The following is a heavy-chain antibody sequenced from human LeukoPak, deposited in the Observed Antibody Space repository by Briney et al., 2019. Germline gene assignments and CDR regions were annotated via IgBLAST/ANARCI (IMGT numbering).Heavy chain of an antibody. Sequence: KAGGPLRLSCAASGFTFRSYSVNWVRQAPGKGLEWLSSIYSRSDYIYPADSVKGRLTTSRDNAENSLYLQLNGLRAEDTAIYYCARGHSGGYQRTDAFDLWGQGTMVSVSS. J-gene: IGHJ3*01. D-gene: IGHD1-26*01. CDR3: ARGHSGGYQRTDAFDL. CDR2: IYSRSDYI. V-gene: IGHV3-21*01. CDR1: GFTFRSYS.